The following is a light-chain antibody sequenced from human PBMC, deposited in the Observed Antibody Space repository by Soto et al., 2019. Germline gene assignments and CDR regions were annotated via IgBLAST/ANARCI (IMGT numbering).Light chain of an antibody. J-gene: IGKJ2*01. CDR2: DAS. CDR3: QQYNSYSYT. CDR1: QSIGTW. Sequence: DIQMPQSPSTLSASVGDRVTITCRASQSIGTWLAWYQQKPGKAPKLLIFDASTLESGVPSRFSGSGSGTEFTLPLSSLQPDDFATYYCQQYNSYSYTFGQGTKLEIK. V-gene: IGKV1-5*01.